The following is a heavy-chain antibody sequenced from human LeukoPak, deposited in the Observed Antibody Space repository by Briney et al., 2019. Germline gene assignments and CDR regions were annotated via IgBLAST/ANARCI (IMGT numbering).Heavy chain of an antibody. J-gene: IGHJ6*02. CDR1: GYTFTSYY. CDR2: INPSGGST. Sequence: GASVKVSCKASGYTFTSYYMHWVRQAPGQGLEWMGIINPSGGSTSYAQKFQGRVTMTRDTFTSTVYMELSSLRSEDTAVYYCARDSPGVARFLEWYHLSMDVWPQGTTVSVSS. D-gene: IGHD3-3*01. V-gene: IGHV1-46*01. CDR3: ARDSPGVARFLEWYHLSMDV.